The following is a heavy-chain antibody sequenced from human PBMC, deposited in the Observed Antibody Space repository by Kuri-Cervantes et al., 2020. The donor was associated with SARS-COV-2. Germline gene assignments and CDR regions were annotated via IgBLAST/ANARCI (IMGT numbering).Heavy chain of an antibody. J-gene: IGHJ4*02. CDR1: GFTFKTYG. Sequence: GESLKISCAASGFTFKTYGMHWVRQAPGKGLEWVAFTRYDGNNQYYADSVKGRFTISRDNAKNSLYLQMNNLRAEDTALYFCARDPTGVAGVGRFFDYWGQGALVTVSS. D-gene: IGHD6-19*01. V-gene: IGHV3-30*02. CDR2: TRYDGNNQ. CDR3: ARDPTGVAGVGRFFDY.